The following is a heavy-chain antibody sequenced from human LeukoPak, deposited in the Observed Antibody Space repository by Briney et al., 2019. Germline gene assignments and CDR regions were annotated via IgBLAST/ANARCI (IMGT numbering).Heavy chain of an antibody. J-gene: IGHJ4*02. CDR1: GFTFSNYA. D-gene: IGHD5-12*01. CDR3: ARDRGYSGYDGLDY. V-gene: IGHV3-30-3*01. Sequence: GGSLRLSRAASGFTFSNYAMHWVRQAPGKGLEWVAVISYDGSNKYNADSVKGRFTISRDNSKNTLYLQMNSLRAEDTAVYYCARDRGYSGYDGLDYWGQGTLVTVSS. CDR2: ISYDGSNK.